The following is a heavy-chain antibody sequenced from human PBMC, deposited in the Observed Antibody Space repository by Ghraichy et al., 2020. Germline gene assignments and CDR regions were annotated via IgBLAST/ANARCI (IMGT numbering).Heavy chain of an antibody. CDR3: ARSDIVLTQGPYYYYYMDV. J-gene: IGHJ6*03. CDR2: MNPNSGNT. Sequence: ASVKVSCKASGYTFTSYDINWVRQATGQGLEWMGWMNPNSGNTGYAQKFQGRVTMTRNTSISTAYMELSSLRSEDTAVYYCARSDIVLTQGPYYYYYMDVWGKGTTVTVSS. CDR1: GYTFTSYD. D-gene: IGHD2-8*01. V-gene: IGHV1-8*01.